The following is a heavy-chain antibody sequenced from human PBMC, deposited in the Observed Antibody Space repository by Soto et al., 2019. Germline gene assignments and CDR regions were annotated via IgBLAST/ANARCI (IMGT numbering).Heavy chain of an antibody. CDR2: ISYDGSNK. V-gene: IGHV3-30-3*01. Sequence: QVQLVESGGGVVQPGRSLRLSCAASGFTFSSYAMHWVRQAPGKGLEWVAVISYDGSNKYYADSVKGRFTISRDNSKNTLYLQMNSLRAEDTAVYYCARDLIWGDSSSSRGYFDYWGQGTLVTVSS. D-gene: IGHD6-13*01. CDR3: ARDLIWGDSSSSRGYFDY. CDR1: GFTFSSYA. J-gene: IGHJ4*02.